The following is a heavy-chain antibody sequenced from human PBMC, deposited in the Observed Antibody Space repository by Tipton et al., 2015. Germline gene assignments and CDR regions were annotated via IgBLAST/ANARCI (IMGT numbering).Heavy chain of an antibody. CDR3: ARVSGSALTSYADS. J-gene: IGHJ5*01. Sequence: TLSLTCTLSGGSMNTYYWTWIRQPPGKGLEWIGQIYYTGSTNYNPSLKSRVSISLDMSKNQFFLKIMSLTAADGGMYYSARVSGSALTSYADSWGQGTLVTVSS. CDR2: IYYTGST. CDR1: GGSMNTYY. V-gene: IGHV4-59*01. D-gene: IGHD3-9*01.